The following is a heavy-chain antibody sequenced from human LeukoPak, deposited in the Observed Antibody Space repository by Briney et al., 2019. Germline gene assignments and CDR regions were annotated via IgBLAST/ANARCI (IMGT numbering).Heavy chain of an antibody. CDR3: TKAKYYHFDY. V-gene: IGHV3-23*01. Sequence: GGSLRLSCVASGFTFSSYGMSWVRQAPGKGLEWVSAISDSDDSTYYADSVRGRFTISRDVSKDTLFLQMNSLRAEGTALYYCTKAKYYHFDYWGQGTLVTVSS. D-gene: IGHD3-16*01. CDR1: GFTFSSYG. CDR2: ISDSDDST. J-gene: IGHJ4*02.